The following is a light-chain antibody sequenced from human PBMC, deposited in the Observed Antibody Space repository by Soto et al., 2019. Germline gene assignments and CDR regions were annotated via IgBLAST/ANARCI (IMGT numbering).Light chain of an antibody. J-gene: IGKJ1*01. CDR1: ESITNW. CDR3: QQYKSPPWT. CDR2: KAS. Sequence: DIQMTQSPPTLSASVGDRVTISCRASESITNWLAWYQHKPGKAPKLLIYKASSLESGVPSRFSGSGSGTEFTLTISSLQPDDFATYYCQQYKSPPWTFDQGTKVEIK. V-gene: IGKV1-5*03.